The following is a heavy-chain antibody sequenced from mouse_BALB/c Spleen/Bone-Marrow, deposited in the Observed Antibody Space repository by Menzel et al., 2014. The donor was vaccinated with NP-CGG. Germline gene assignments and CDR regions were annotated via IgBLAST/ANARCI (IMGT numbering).Heavy chain of an antibody. CDR1: GYTFTSYY. Sequence: SGAELVKPGASVKLSCKASGYTFTSYYMYWVKQRPGQGLEWIGEINPSNGGTNFNEKFKSKATLTVDKSSGTAYMQLSSLTSEDTAVYHCTRGFAYWGQGTLVTVSA. CDR3: TRGFAY. CDR2: INPSNGGT. V-gene: IGHV1S81*02. J-gene: IGHJ3*01.